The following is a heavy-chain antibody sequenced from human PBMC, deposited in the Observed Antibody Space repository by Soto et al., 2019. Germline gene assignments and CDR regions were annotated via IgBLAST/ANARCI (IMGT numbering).Heavy chain of an antibody. CDR3: TRSRYSYGSDFDY. Sequence: EVQLVQSGAEVRKPGESLTISCKGSGYRFTSYWIVWVRQMPGKGLEWMGIVYPGDSDTLYSPSFQGQVAISADKSISTAFLQWNSLKASDTAMYYCTRSRYSYGSDFDYWGQGTLVTVSS. CDR1: GYRFTSYW. D-gene: IGHD5-18*01. CDR2: VYPGDSDT. J-gene: IGHJ4*02. V-gene: IGHV5-51*01.